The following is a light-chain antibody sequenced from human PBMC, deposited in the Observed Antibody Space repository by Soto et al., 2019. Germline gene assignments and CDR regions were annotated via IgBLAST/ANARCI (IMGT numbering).Light chain of an antibody. CDR1: SSDVGRYNY. Sequence: QSALTQPASVSGSPGQSITISCTGSSSDVGRYNYVSWYQQHPGKAPKLMIHDVTNRPSGVSNRFSGSKSGNTASLTISGLQAEDEADYYCSSYTTSRTVVFGGGTKLTVL. CDR3: SSYTTSRTVV. CDR2: DVT. V-gene: IGLV2-14*01. J-gene: IGLJ2*01.